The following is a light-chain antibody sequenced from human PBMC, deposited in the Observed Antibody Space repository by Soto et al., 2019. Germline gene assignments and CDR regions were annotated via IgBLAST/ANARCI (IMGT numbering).Light chain of an antibody. CDR1: HSVAIRN. CDR3: QHFGNSLWT. Sequence: EIVLTQSPGTLSLSPGERATLSCRASHSVAIRNLAWYQQRSGQAPRLLIYGTSSRAIHTPDRFSGSGSGTDFTLTISDLEPEDFVVYFCQHFGNSLWTFGQGTKVDIK. J-gene: IGKJ1*01. CDR2: GTS. V-gene: IGKV3-20*01.